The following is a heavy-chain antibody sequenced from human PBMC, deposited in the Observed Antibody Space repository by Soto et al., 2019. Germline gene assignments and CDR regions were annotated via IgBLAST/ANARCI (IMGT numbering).Heavy chain of an antibody. CDR2: IIPIFGTA. CDR1: GGTFSSYA. J-gene: IGHJ4*02. CDR3: ARDISSGWYEGPTFDY. D-gene: IGHD6-19*01. V-gene: IGHV1-69*13. Sequence: SVKVSCKASGGTFSSYAISWVRQAPGQGLEWMGGIIPIFGTANYAQKFQGRVTITADESTSTAYMELSSLRSEDTAVYYCARDISSGWYEGPTFDYWGQGTLVTVSS.